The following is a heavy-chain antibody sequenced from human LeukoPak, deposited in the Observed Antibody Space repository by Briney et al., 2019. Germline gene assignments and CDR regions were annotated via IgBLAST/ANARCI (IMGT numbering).Heavy chain of an antibody. CDR1: GGSFSGYY. CDR2: INHSGST. V-gene: IGHV4-34*09. J-gene: IGHJ5*02. Sequence: SETLSLTCAVYGGSFSGYYWSWIRQPPGKGLEWIGEINHSGSTYYNPSLKSRVTISVDTSKNQFSLKLSSVTAADTAVYYCARAGFAEVYNWFVPWGQGTLVTVSS. CDR3: ARAGFAEVYNWFVP. D-gene: IGHD3-10*01.